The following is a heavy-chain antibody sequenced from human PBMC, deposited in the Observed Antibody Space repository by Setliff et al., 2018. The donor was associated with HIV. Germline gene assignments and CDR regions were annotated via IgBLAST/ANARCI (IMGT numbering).Heavy chain of an antibody. Sequence: GGSLRLSCAASGFTFSSFAMNWVRQAPGKGLEWVSIISASGGSTYYADSVKGRFTISRDNSKNTLYLQMNSLRAEDTAVYYCARVGYSSSWYWAGAFDIWGQGTMVTVSS. CDR1: GFTFSSFA. J-gene: IGHJ3*02. D-gene: IGHD6-13*01. V-gene: IGHV3-23*01. CDR2: ISASGGST. CDR3: ARVGYSSSWYWAGAFDI.